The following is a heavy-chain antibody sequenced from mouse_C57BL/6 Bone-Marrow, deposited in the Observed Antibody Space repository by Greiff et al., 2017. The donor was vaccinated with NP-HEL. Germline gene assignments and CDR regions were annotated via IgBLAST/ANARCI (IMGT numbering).Heavy chain of an antibody. Sequence: QVQLKESGAELVKPGASVKLSCKASGYTFTSYWMQWVKQRPGQGLEWIGEIDPSDSYTNYNQKFKGKATLTVDTSSSTAYMQLSSLTSEDSAVYYWAREGYYDYDPKYAMDYWGQGTSVTVSS. D-gene: IGHD2-4*01. CDR1: GYTFTSYW. V-gene: IGHV1-50*01. CDR3: AREGYYDYDPKYAMDY. J-gene: IGHJ4*01. CDR2: IDPSDSYT.